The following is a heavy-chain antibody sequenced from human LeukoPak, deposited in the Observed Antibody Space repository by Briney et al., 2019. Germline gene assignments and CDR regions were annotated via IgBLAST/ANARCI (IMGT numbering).Heavy chain of an antibody. CDR2: FYFSEST. Sequence: SETLSLTCTVSGVSISSGDYYWSWLRQPPGKGLEWIGYFYFSESTFYNPSLRSRVTISGDTSKNQLSLKLNSVTAADTAVYYCARAMTFHNWFNPRGQGTLVTVSS. CDR1: GVSISSGDYY. D-gene: IGHD3/OR15-3a*01. J-gene: IGHJ5*02. V-gene: IGHV4-30-4*01. CDR3: ARAMTFHNWFNP.